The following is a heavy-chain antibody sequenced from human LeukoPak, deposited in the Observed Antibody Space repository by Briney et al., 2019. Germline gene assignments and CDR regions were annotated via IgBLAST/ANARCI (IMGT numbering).Heavy chain of an antibody. J-gene: IGHJ4*02. CDR2: IYSGGST. CDR3: ARDLTGYSSSWSGSY. Sequence: GGSLRLSCAASGFTVSSNYMSWVRQAPGKGLEWVSVIYSGGSTYYADSVKGRFTISRDNSKNTLYLQMNSLRAEDTAVYYCARDLTGYSSSWSGSYWGQGTLVIVSS. CDR1: GFTVSSNY. D-gene: IGHD6-13*01. V-gene: IGHV3-53*01.